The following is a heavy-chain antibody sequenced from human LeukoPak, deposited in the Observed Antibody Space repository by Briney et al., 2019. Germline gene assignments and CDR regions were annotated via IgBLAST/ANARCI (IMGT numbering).Heavy chain of an antibody. Sequence: GGSLRLSCAASGFTASNKYMSWVRQAPGKGLEWISVIYGGGSTSYADSVKGRFTISRDNSKNTLYLQMNSLRADDTAVYYCARDRSDGNYYMVVWGKGTTVTVSS. CDR2: IYGGGST. CDR3: ARDRSDGNYYMVV. V-gene: IGHV3-53*01. D-gene: IGHD5-24*01. CDR1: GFTASNKY. J-gene: IGHJ6*03.